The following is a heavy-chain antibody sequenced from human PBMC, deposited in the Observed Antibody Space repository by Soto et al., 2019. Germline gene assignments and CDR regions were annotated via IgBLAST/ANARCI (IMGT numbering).Heavy chain of an antibody. Sequence: QVQLVQSGSELKKPGSSVKVSCKSSGGTFGSYAITWVRQAPGQGLEWMGWIIPIFATATYARHFQGRLQITTDESTTTAYNELSRLRSGDTATYFWARGNYFHDSGNFKAPQEYYYDGLGGWGQGTTVNVSS. CDR1: GGTFGSYA. J-gene: IGHJ6*01. CDR3: ARGNYFHDSGNFKAPQEYYYDGLGG. V-gene: IGHV1-69*01. D-gene: IGHD3-10*01. CDR2: IIPIFATA.